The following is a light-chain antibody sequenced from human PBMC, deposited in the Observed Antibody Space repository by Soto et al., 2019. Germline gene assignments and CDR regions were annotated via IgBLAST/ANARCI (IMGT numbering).Light chain of an antibody. J-gene: IGKJ1*01. CDR1: QSVLSSSNNKNY. V-gene: IGKV4-1*01. CDR2: WAS. Sequence: DIVMAQYPDSLAVSLGERATINCKSSQSVLSSSNNKNYLAWYQQKPGQRPKLLIYWASTRESGVPDRLSGGGSGTDFTLTISSLQAEDVAIYFCQQYYSTPRWTFGQGTKVEVK. CDR3: QQYYSTPRWT.